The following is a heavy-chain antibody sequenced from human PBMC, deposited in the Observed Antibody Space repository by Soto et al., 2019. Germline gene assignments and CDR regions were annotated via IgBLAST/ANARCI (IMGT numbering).Heavy chain of an antibody. V-gene: IGHV4-59*01. CDR2: IYYSGST. CDR3: AKSNGDFLDY. CDR1: GGSISSYY. J-gene: IGHJ4*02. Sequence: SETLSLTCTVSGGSISSYYWSWIRQPPGKELEWIGYIYYSGSTNYNPSLKSRVTISVDTSKNQFSLKLSSVTAADTAVYYCAKSNGDFLDYWGQGTLVTVSS. D-gene: IGHD4-17*01.